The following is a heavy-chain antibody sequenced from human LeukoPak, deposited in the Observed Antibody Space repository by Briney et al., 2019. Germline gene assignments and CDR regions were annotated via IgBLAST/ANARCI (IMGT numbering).Heavy chain of an antibody. CDR2: IKRRTDGGTT. CDR1: GFTFTNAW. V-gene: IGHV3-15*01. J-gene: IGHJ5*02. CDR3: TTGHSS. Sequence: GGSLRLSCAASGFTFTNAWMSWVRQAPGKGLEWVGRIKRRTDGGTTDYAAPVKGRFTISRDDSKNTLYLQMNSPKTEDTAVYYCTTGHSSWGQGTRVTVSS.